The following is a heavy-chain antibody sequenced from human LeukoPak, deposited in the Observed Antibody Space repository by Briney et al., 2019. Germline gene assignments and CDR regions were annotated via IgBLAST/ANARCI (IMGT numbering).Heavy chain of an antibody. CDR1: GFTFSSYS. V-gene: IGHV3-21*01. Sequence: GGSLRLSCAASGFTFSSYSMNWVRQAPGKGLEWVSSISSSSSYIYYADSVKGRFTISRDNAKNSLYLQMNSLRAEDTAVYYCAREWRDEILTGPSFFDYWGQGTLVTVSS. CDR2: ISSSSSYI. CDR3: AREWRDEILTGPSFFDY. D-gene: IGHD3-9*01. J-gene: IGHJ4*02.